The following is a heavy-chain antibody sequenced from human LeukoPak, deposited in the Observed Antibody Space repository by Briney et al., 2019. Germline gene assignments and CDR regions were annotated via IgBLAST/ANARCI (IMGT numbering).Heavy chain of an antibody. J-gene: IGHJ4*02. CDR1: GGSISGYY. V-gene: IGHV4-59*01. Sequence: SETLSLTCTVSGGSISGYYWSWIRQPPGKGRGWSGYIYYSRSTNYNPSLKSRVTISVATSKTQLSLKLSSTTAAHTTRYYCTRGPLRWFYFEYWGQGTLVTVSS. D-gene: IGHD4-17*01. CDR2: IYYSRST. CDR3: TRGPLRWFYFEY.